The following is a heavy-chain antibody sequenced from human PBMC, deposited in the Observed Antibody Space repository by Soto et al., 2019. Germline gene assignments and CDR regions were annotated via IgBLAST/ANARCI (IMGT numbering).Heavy chain of an antibody. D-gene: IGHD4-17*01. J-gene: IGHJ4*02. CDR3: ARGAVSGLDY. CDR2: MNPYNGNT. Sequence: QVQLVQSGAEVKKPGASVKVSCRASGYTFTSYAINWVRQATGQGLEWMGWMNPYNGNTSYAQKLQGRVTMTTDTSISTAYMELCRLRSEDTAVYYCARGAVSGLDYWGQGTLVTVSS. V-gene: IGHV1-8*01. CDR1: GYTFTSYA.